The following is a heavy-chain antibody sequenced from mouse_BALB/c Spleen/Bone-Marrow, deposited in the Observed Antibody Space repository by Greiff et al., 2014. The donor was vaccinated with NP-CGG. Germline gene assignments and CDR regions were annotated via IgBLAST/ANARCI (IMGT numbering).Heavy chain of an antibody. V-gene: IGHV1-26*01. J-gene: IGHJ1*01. D-gene: IGHD2-14*01. Sequence: EVQLQQSGPELAKPGASVKMSCKASGYTFTDYYMKWVKQSHGKSLEWMGDNNPKNGDSFYNQKFKGKATLTVDKSSNTAYMQLDSLTSDDSAVYYCALGVRLYWFFDVWGAGTTVTVSS. CDR3: ALGVRLYWFFDV. CDR2: NNPKNGDS. CDR1: GYTFTDYY.